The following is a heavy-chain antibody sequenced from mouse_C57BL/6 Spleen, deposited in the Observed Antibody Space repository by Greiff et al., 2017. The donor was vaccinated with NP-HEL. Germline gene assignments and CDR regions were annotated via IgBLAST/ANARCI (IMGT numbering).Heavy chain of an antibody. CDR1: GYSITSGYY. D-gene: IGHD1-1*01. CDR2: ISYDGSN. J-gene: IGHJ1*03. Sequence: VQLQQSGPGLVKPSQSLSLTCSVTGYSITSGYYWNWIRQFPGNKLEWMGYISYDGSNNYNPSLKNRISITRDTSKNQFFLKLNSVTTEDTATYYCARDIYYYGSGYFDVWGTGTTVTVSS. V-gene: IGHV3-6*01. CDR3: ARDIYYYGSGYFDV.